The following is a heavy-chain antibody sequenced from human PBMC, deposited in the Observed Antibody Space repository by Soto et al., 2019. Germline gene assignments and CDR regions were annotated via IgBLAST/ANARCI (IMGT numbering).Heavy chain of an antibody. CDR3: VRDFRLTIFGGSRYGMDV. V-gene: IGHV3-48*02. CDR1: GFTFSNYY. Sequence: EVQLVESGGGLVQPGGSLRLSCAASGFTFSNYYMNWVRQAPGKGLERLSDISGNIRSISYADSVKGRFTISRDNAKNSLYLDMNSLRDEDTAVYYCVRDFRLTIFGGSRYGMDVWGQGTTVTVSS. J-gene: IGHJ6*02. D-gene: IGHD3-3*01. CDR2: ISGNIRSI.